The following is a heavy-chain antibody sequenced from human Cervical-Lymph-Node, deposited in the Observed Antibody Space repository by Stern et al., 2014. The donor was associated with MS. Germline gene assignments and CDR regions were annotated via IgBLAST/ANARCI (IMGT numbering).Heavy chain of an antibody. J-gene: IGHJ4*02. CDR2: INPRGGGT. D-gene: IGHD3-10*01. CDR3: ARLDLDYGSQPT. CDR1: GYTFTSYY. Sequence: QVQLVESGAEVKKPGASVKVSCKASGYTFTSYYLHWVRQAPGQGPEWMGIINPRGGGTKYAQKFQGRVTMTRDTSTSTVYLELSSLRTEDTAVYYCARLDLDYGSQPTWGQGTLVTVSS. V-gene: IGHV1-46*01.